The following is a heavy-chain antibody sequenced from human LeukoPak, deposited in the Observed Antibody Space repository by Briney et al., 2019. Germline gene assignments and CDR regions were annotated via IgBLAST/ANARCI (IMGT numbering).Heavy chain of an antibody. D-gene: IGHD3-10*01. CDR3: ARDSGNYHYDMDV. CDR1: GYSFNSHH. V-gene: IGHV1-46*02. CDR2: NFFHDGST. J-gene: IGHJ6*02. Sequence: EGSVKVSCKTSGYSFNSHHVHWVRQAPGQGLEWMGINFFHDGSTSNTQKFQGRVTMTRDTSTSTVYMELSSLRSEDTAVYYCARDSGNYHYDMDVWGQGTTVTVSS.